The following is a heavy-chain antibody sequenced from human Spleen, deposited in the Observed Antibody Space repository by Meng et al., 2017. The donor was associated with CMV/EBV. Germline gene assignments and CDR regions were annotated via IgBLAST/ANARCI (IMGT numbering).Heavy chain of an antibody. J-gene: IGHJ4*02. V-gene: IGHV3-72*01. CDR2: SRNKANSYTT. CDR3: ASIAKYSSSWHN. Sequence: GGSLRLSCAASGFTLSSYWMSWVRQAPGKGLEWVGRSRNKANSYTTDYAASVKGRFTISRDDSKNSLYLQMNSLKTEDTAVYYCASIAKYSSSWHNWGQGTLVTVSS. CDR1: GFTLSSYW. D-gene: IGHD6-13*01.